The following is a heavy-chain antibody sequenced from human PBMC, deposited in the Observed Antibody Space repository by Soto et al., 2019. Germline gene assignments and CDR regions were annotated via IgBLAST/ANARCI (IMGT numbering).Heavy chain of an antibody. D-gene: IGHD3-9*01. CDR3: ARVRGILVKEYYGMDV. CDR2: IIPILGIA. V-gene: IGHV1-69*02. Sequence: SVKVSCKASGGTFSIYTIIWVRQAPGQGLEWMGRIIPILGIANYAQKFQGRVTITADKSTSTAYMELSSLRSEDTAVYYCARVRGILVKEYYGMDVWGQGTTVTVSS. J-gene: IGHJ6*02. CDR1: GGTFSIYT.